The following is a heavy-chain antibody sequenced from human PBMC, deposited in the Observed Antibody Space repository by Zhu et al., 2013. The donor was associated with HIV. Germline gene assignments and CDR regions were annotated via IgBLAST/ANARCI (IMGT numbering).Heavy chain of an antibody. J-gene: IGHJ3*02. V-gene: IGHV1-18*01. CDR1: GGAFRRND. CDR3: ARGCSSTSCYAFDI. Sequence: QVQVVQSGAEVKKPGSSVKVSCKASGGAFRRNDINWVRQAPGQGLEWMGWISAYNGNTNYAQKLQGRVTMTTDTSTSTAYMELRSLRSDDTAVHYCARGCSSTSCYAFDIWGQGTMVTVSS. CDR2: ISAYNGNT. D-gene: IGHD2-2*01.